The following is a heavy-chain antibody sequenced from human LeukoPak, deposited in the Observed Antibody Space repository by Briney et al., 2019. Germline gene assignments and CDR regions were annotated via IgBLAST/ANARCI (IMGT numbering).Heavy chain of an antibody. CDR2: ISSSGSTI. Sequence: GGSLRLSCAASGFTFSDYYMSWIRQAPGKGLEWVSYISSSGSTIYYADSVKGRFTISRDNAKNSLYLQMNSLRAEDTALYYCAKRLKGPITPFDYWGQGTLVAVSS. CDR3: AKRLKGPITPFDY. CDR1: GFTFSDYY. D-gene: IGHD2-21*01. J-gene: IGHJ4*02. V-gene: IGHV3-11*01.